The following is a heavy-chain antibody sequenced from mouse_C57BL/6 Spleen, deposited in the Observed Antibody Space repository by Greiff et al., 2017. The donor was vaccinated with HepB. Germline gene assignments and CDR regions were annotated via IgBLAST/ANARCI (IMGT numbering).Heavy chain of an antibody. CDR3: TRSGTTVVEEDYFDY. V-gene: IGHV1-15*01. Sequence: VKLVESGAELVRPGASVTLSCKASGYTFTDYEMHWVKQTPVHGLEWIGAIDPETGGTAYNQKFKGKAILTADKSSSTAYMELRSLTSEDSAVYYCTRSGTTVVEEDYFDYWGQGTTLTVSS. CDR2: IDPETGGT. D-gene: IGHD1-1*01. J-gene: IGHJ2*01. CDR1: GYTFTDYE.